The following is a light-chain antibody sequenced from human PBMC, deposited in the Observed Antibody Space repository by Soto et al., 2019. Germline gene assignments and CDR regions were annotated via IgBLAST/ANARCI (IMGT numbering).Light chain of an antibody. CDR1: QGVSRY. CDR3: QQRTNWPLT. V-gene: IGKV3-11*01. CDR2: DAS. Sequence: EIVLTQSPATLSLSPGERPTLSSRPSQGVSRYLAWYQQRPGQAPSLLIYDASNRATGVPARFSGTGSGTDFTLTISSLEPEDFAVYYCQQRTNWPLTFGGGTKVEIK. J-gene: IGKJ4*01.